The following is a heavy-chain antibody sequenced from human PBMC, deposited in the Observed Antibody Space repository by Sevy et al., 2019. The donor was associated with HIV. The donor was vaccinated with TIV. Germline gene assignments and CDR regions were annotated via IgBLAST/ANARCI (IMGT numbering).Heavy chain of an antibody. CDR2: IYSGGST. Sequence: GGSLRLSCAASGFTVSSNYMSWVRQAPGKGLEWVSVIYSGGSTYYADPVKGRFTISRDNSKNTLYLQMNSLRAEDTAVYYCARETYYYGSGSYREPAFDIWGQGTMVTVSS. J-gene: IGHJ3*02. CDR1: GFTVSSNY. V-gene: IGHV3-53*01. D-gene: IGHD3-10*01. CDR3: ARETYYYGSGSYREPAFDI.